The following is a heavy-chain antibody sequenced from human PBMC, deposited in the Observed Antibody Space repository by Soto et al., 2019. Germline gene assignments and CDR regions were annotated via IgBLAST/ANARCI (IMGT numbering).Heavy chain of an antibody. V-gene: IGHV1-24*01. J-gene: IGHJ4*02. CDR3: ATGQVSSYYPLSFDY. Sequence: ASVKVSCKVSGYTLTELSMHWVRQAPGKGLEWVGGFDPEDGETIYAQKFQGRVTMTEDTSTDTAYMELSSLRSEDTAVYYCATGQVSSYYPLSFDYWGQGTLVTVSS. CDR1: GYTLTELS. D-gene: IGHD1-26*01. CDR2: FDPEDGET.